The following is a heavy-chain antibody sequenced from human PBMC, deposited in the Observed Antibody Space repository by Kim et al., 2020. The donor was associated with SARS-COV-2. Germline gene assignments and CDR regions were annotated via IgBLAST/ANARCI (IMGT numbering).Heavy chain of an antibody. Sequence: GGSLRLSCTASGFTFSSYWMHWVRQAPGKGLVWVSRINSDDSSTTYADSVKGRFTISRDNAKNSLFLQMNSLRAEDTAVYYCARDLGSIAMRAVIPDYWGQGALVIVSS. J-gene: IGHJ4*02. V-gene: IGHV3-74*03. CDR2: INSDDSST. CDR1: GFTFSSYW. D-gene: IGHD3-10*01. CDR3: ARDLGSIAMRAVIPDY.